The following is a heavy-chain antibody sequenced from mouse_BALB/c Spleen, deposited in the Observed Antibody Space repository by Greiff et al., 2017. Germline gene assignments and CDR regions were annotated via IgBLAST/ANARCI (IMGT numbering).Heavy chain of an antibody. CDR1: GFTFSSYT. V-gene: IGHV5-6-4*01. CDR2: ISSGGSYT. CDR3: TRDRWDVYAMDY. D-gene: IGHD4-1*01. Sequence: EVKVEESGGGLVKPGGSLKLSCAASGFTFSSYTMSWVRQTPEKRLEWVATISSGGSYTYYPDSVKGRFTISRDNAKNTLYLQMSSLKSEDTAMYYCTRDRWDVYAMDYWGQGTSVTVSS. J-gene: IGHJ4*01.